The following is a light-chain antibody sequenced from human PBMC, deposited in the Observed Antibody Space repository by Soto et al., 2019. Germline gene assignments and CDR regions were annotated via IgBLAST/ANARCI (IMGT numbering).Light chain of an antibody. Sequence: EIVLTQSPGTLSLSPGERATLSCRASQSISSSYLAWYQQKPGQAPRLLIFGASSRATGIPDRFSASGSGTDFTLTISRLEPEDFAAYYCQQFGSSVWTFGQGTKVEIK. J-gene: IGKJ1*01. CDR2: GAS. CDR3: QQFGSSVWT. V-gene: IGKV3-20*01. CDR1: QSISSSY.